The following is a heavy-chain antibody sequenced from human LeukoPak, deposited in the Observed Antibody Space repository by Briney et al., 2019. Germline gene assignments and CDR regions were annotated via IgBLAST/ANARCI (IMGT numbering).Heavy chain of an antibody. Sequence: GGSLRLSCAASGFTFSSFGMHWVRQAPGKGLEWVAVISYDGSNKYYADSVKGRFTISRDNSKNTLYLQMNSLRGEDTAVYYCAKFWSGQARTQNDYWGQGTLVTVSS. V-gene: IGHV3-30*18. CDR3: AKFWSGQARTQNDY. CDR1: GFTFSSFG. CDR2: ISYDGSNK. D-gene: IGHD3-3*01. J-gene: IGHJ4*02.